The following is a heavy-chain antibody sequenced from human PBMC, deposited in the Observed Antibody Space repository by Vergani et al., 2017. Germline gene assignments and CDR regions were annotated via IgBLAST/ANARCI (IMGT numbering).Heavy chain of an antibody. V-gene: IGHV4-59*01. CDR3: AKGTSSGWYGGYYFDY. Sequence: QVQLQESGPGLVKPSETLSLTCTVSGGSISSYYWSWIRQPPGKGLEWIGYIYYSGSTNYNPSLKSRVTISVDTSKNQFSLKLSSVTAADTAVYYCAKGTSSGWYGGYYFDYWGQGTLVTVSS. CDR2: IYYSGST. D-gene: IGHD6-19*01. J-gene: IGHJ4*02. CDR1: GGSISSYY.